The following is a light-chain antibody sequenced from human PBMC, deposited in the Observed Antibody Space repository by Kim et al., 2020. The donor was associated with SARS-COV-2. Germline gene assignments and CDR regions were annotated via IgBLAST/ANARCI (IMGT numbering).Light chain of an antibody. J-gene: IGLJ3*02. Sequence: QSALTQPASMSGSPGRSIDIPCTGATTDVSWYQHQPGTAPKLIIYDVTRRPSGLSDRFSGSQSGDTASLTISGLQPEDEATYYCSSHTSANTWIFGGGTQLTVL. V-gene: IGLV2-14*03. CDR3: SSHTSANTWI. CDR2: DVT. CDR1: TTDV.